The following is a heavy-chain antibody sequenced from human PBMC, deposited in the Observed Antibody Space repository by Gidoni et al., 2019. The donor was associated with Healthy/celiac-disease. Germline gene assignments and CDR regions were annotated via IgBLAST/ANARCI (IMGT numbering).Heavy chain of an antibody. CDR1: GFTFRSSS. CDR3: ARVSGGNNWNYEEPSNFDY. V-gene: IGHV3-48*02. CDR2: ISSSSSTI. Sequence: EVQLVESGGGLAQPGGSLRLSCSASGFTFRSSSMNWVRQAPGKGLEWVSYISSSSSTIYYADSVKGRFTISRDNAKNSLYLQRNSLRDEDTAVYYCARVSGGNNWNYEEPSNFDYWGQGTLVTVSS. J-gene: IGHJ4*02. D-gene: IGHD1-7*01.